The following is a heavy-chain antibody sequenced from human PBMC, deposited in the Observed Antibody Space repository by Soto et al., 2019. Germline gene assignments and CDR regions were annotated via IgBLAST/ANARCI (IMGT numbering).Heavy chain of an antibody. Sequence: GGSLRLSCAASGFTFSSYAMSWVRQAPGKGLEWVSAISGSGGSTYYADSVKGRFTISRDNSKNTLYLQMNSLRAEDTAVYYCANTRVDSSGYYYDDAFDIWGQGTMVTVSS. J-gene: IGHJ3*02. V-gene: IGHV3-23*01. CDR1: GFTFSSYA. CDR3: ANTRVDSSGYYYDDAFDI. CDR2: ISGSGGST. D-gene: IGHD3-22*01.